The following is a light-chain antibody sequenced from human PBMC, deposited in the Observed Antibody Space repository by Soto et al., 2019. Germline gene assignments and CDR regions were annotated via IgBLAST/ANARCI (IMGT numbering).Light chain of an antibody. CDR2: AAS. V-gene: IGKV1-9*01. CDR1: QGISSY. CDR3: QHHDSYST. Sequence: DIQLTQSPSFLSASVGDRVTITCRASQGISSYLAWYQQKPGKAPKLLIYAASNLQSGVPSRFSGSGSGTEFTLTISSLQPEDFATYYWQHHDSYSTFGQGTRLEIK. J-gene: IGKJ5*01.